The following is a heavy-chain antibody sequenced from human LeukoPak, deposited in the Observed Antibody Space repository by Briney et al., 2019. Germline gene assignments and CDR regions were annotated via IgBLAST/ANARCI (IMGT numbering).Heavy chain of an antibody. CDR2: ISWNSGSI. D-gene: IGHD1-26*01. CDR1: GFSFDDYA. V-gene: IGHV3-9*01. Sequence: PGGSLRLSCAASGFSFDDYAMHWVRQAPGKGLEWVSGISWNSGSIGYADSVKGRFTISRDNAKNSLYLQMNSLRAEDTAVYYCARDSGEVGIFDYWGQGTLVTVSS. CDR3: ARDSGEVGIFDY. J-gene: IGHJ4*02.